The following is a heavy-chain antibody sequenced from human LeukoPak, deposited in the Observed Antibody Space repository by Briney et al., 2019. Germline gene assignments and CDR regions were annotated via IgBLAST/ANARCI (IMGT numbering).Heavy chain of an antibody. J-gene: IGHJ4*02. V-gene: IGHV3-30*03. CDR1: GFTFSSYS. D-gene: IGHD2-15*01. CDR2: ISYDGSNK. Sequence: GGSLRLSCAASGFTFSSYSMNWVRQAPGKGLEWVAVISYDGSNKYYADSVKGRFTISRDNSKNTLYLQMNSLRAEDTAVYYCARGWRWGYCSGGSCYYEDYWGQGTLVTVSS. CDR3: ARGWRWGYCSGGSCYYEDY.